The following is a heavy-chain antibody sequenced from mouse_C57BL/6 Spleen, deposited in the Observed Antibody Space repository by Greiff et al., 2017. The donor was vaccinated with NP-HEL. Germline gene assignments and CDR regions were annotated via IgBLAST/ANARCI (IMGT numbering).Heavy chain of an antibody. CDR2: IWTGGGT. D-gene: IGHD1-1*01. J-gene: IGHJ4*01. V-gene: IGHV2-9-1*01. CDR1: GFSLTSYA. CDR3: ARTTTVVATYYYAMDY. Sequence: VMLVESGPGLVAPSQSLSITCTVSGFSLTSYAISWVRQPPGKGLEWLGVIWTGGGTNYNSALKSRLSISKDNSKSQVFLKMNSLQTDDTARYYCARTTTVVATYYYAMDYWGQGTSVTVSS.